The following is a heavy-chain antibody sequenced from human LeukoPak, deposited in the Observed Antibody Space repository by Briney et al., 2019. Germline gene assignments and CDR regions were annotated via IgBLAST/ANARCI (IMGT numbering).Heavy chain of an antibody. J-gene: IGHJ4*02. CDR3: AKAHPHDYGDHGGFDY. V-gene: IGHV3-30*02. Sequence: PGGSLRLSCAASGFTFSSYGMHWVRQAPGKGLEWVAFIRYDGSNKYYADSVKGRFTISRDNSKNTLYLQMNSLRAEDTAVYYCAKAHPHDYGDHGGFDYWGQGTLVTVSS. CDR2: IRYDGSNK. D-gene: IGHD4-17*01. CDR1: GFTFSSYG.